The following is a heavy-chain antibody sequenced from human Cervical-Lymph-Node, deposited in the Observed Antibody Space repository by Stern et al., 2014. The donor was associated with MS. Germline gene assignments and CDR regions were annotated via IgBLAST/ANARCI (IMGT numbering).Heavy chain of an antibody. CDR1: GGSISRGTYF. D-gene: IGHD5-24*01. CDR3: ARGRDGYTILSY. V-gene: IGHV4-61*02. J-gene: IGHJ4*02. Sequence: QVQLQESGPGLVKPSQTLSLTCTVSGGSISRGTYFWTWIRQPAGKGLEWIGRISTSGNTDYNPSLQSRVTISVDPPQHQFSLKLSSVTAADTAVYYCARGRDGYTILSYWGQGTLVTVSS. CDR2: ISTSGNT.